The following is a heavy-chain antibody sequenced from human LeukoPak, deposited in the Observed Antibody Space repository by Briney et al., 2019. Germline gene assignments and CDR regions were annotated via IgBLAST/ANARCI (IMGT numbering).Heavy chain of an antibody. Sequence: GSLRLSCAASGLTFSTYAMSWVRQAPGKGLEWVSTITGSGGSTYDADSVKGRFTISRDNSKNTLYLQMSSLRAEDTAVYYCAKGYSSGWYDAFDIWGQGIMVTVSS. CDR1: GLTFSTYA. J-gene: IGHJ3*02. D-gene: IGHD6-19*01. CDR3: AKGYSSGWYDAFDI. V-gene: IGHV3-23*01. CDR2: ITGSGGST.